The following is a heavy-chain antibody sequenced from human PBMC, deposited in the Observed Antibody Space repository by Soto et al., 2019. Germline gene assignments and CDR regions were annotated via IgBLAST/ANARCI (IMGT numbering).Heavy chain of an antibody. D-gene: IGHD5-12*01. CDR3: ARPASRDAYDTGRASYYHYGMDV. V-gene: IGHV5-51*01. J-gene: IGHJ6*04. CDR2: IYPGDSDT. Sequence: GESLKISCKGSGYSFTSYWIGWVRQMPGKGLEWMGIIYPGDSDTRYSPSFQGQVTISADKSISTAYLQWSSLKASDTAMYYCARPASRDAYDTGRASYYHYGMDVWGEGTTVTVAS. CDR1: GYSFTSYW.